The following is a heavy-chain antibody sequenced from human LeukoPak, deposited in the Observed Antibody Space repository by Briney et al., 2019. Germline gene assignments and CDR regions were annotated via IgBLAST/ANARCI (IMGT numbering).Heavy chain of an antibody. D-gene: IGHD2-15*01. J-gene: IGHJ3*02. V-gene: IGHV4-30-4*01. CDR1: GASIRSGDYY. CDR3: ARDCSGGSCYGAFDI. Sequence: SETLSLTCTVSGASIRSGDYYWSWIRQPPGKGLEWIGYIYDSGSTCYNPSLKSRITISVDTSENRFSLKLSSVTATDTAVYYCARDCSGGSCYGAFDIWGQGTMVTVSS. CDR2: IYDSGST.